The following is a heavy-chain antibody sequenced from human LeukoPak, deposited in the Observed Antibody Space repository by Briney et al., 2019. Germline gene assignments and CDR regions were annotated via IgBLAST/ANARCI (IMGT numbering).Heavy chain of an antibody. Sequence: SETLSLTCTVSGGSISSYYWSWIRQPAGKGLEWIGRIYTSGSTNYNPSLKSRVTISVDTSRNQVSLKMSSVTAADTAVYYCARSLITGGYAPQEFDSWGQGTLVTVSS. CDR2: IYTSGST. D-gene: IGHD5-12*01. CDR3: ARSLITGGYAPQEFDS. CDR1: GGSISSYY. J-gene: IGHJ4*02. V-gene: IGHV4-4*07.